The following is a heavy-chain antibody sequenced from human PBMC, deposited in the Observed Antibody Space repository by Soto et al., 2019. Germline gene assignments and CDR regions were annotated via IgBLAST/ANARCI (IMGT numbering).Heavy chain of an antibody. D-gene: IGHD3-10*01. V-gene: IGHV4-4*02. CDR3: ARDREGVGSGSSLDY. CDR1: GGSISSSNW. Sequence: QVQLQESGPGLVKPSGTLSLTCAVSGGSISSSNWWSWVRQPPGKGLEWIGEIYHSGSTNYNPSLKSRVTISVDKSKNQFALKLSSVTAADTAVYYCARDREGVGSGSSLDYWGQGTLVTVSS. CDR2: IYHSGST. J-gene: IGHJ4*02.